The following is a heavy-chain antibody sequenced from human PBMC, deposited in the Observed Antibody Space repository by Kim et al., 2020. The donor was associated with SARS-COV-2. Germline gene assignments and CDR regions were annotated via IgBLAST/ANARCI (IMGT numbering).Heavy chain of an antibody. D-gene: IGHD2-2*01. CDR3: ARVNYFWSSTGRYVDW. J-gene: IGHJ5*01. CDR2: LYYSGST. V-gene: IGHV4-39*01. Sequence: SETLSLTCSVSGDFIRSSSYYWGWIRQPPGKGRVGFVSLYYSGSTFYNPSLRSRVTLSVDTSKNQFPLTLSPVTAADTAVYSWARVNYFWSSTGRYVDW. CDR1: GDFIRSSSYY.